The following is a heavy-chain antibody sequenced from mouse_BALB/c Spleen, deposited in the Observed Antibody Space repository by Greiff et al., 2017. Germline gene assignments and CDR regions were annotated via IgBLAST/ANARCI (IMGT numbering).Heavy chain of an antibody. Sequence: VKLMESGPGLVQPSQSLSISCTVSGFSLTSYGVHWVRQSPGKGLEWLGVIWSGGSTDYNAAFISRLSISEDNSKSQVFFKMNSLQANDTAIYYCARKDGNLYAMDYWGQGTSVTVSS. D-gene: IGHD2-1*01. CDR2: IWSGGST. CDR1: GFSLTSYG. J-gene: IGHJ4*01. V-gene: IGHV2-2*02. CDR3: ARKDGNLYAMDY.